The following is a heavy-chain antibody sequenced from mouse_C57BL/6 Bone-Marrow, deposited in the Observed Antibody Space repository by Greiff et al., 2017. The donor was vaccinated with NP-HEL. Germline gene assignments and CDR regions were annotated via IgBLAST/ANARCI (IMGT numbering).Heavy chain of an antibody. CDR1: EYEFPSHD. CDR2: INSDGGST. V-gene: IGHV5-2*01. CDR3: ARHGGRSPHWYFDV. Sequence: EVKVVESGGGLVQPGESLKLSCESNEYEFPSHDMSWVRKTPEKRLELVAAINSDGGSTYYPDTMERRFIISRDNTKKTLYLQMSSLRSEDTALYYCARHGGRSPHWYFDVWGTGTTVTVSS. J-gene: IGHJ1*03. D-gene: IGHD6-1*01.